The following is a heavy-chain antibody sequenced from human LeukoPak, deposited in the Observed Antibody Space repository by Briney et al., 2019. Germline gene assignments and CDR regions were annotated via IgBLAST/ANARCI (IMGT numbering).Heavy chain of an antibody. CDR1: GFSFSYSV. J-gene: IGHJ5*02. V-gene: IGHV3-30*02. CDR3: ARDHYNLASYPNP. Sequence: PGGSLRLSCAASGFSFSYSVMHWIRQRPGKGLEWVAFIQNDGGKKYYADSVKGRFTISRDDSKNTLYLQMNSLRAEDTAVYYCARDHYNLASYPNPWGQGTLVTVSS. D-gene: IGHD3/OR15-3a*01. CDR2: IQNDGGKK.